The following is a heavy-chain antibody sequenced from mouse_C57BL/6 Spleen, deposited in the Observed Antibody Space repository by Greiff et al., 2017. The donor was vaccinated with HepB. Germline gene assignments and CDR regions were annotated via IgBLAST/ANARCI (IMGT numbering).Heavy chain of an antibody. D-gene: IGHD2-12*01. J-gene: IGHJ2*01. V-gene: IGHV1-59*01. CDR1: GYTFTSYW. CDR3: ARSNSYSDFDY. CDR2: IDPSDSYT. Sequence: QVQLKQPGAELVRPGTSVKLSCKASGYTFTSYWMHWVKQRPGQGLEWIGVIDPSDSYTNYNQKFKGKATLTVDTSSSTAYMQLSSLTSEDSAVYYCARSNSYSDFDYWGQGTTLTVSS.